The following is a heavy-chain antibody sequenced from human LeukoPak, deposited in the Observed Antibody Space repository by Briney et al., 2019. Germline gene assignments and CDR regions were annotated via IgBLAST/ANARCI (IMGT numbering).Heavy chain of an antibody. D-gene: IGHD6-19*01. CDR2: INHSGST. V-gene: IGHV4-34*01. CDR3: ARHSRNSSGWYGLSY. CDR1: GGSFSGYY. J-gene: IGHJ4*02. Sequence: SETLSLTCAVYGGSFSGYYWSWIRQPPGKGLEWIGEINHSGSTNYNPSLKSRVTISVDTSKNQFSLKLSSVTAADTAVYYCARHSRNSSGWYGLSYWGQGTLVTVSS.